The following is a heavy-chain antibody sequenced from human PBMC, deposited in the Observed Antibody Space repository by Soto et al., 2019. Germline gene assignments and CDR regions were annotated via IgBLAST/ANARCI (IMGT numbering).Heavy chain of an antibody. CDR1: GDSVSSNSAA. V-gene: IGHV6-1*01. D-gene: IGHD6-25*01. CDR2: TYYRSKWYN. J-gene: IGHJ5*02. Sequence: SQTLSLTCAISGDSVSSNSAAWNWIRQSPSRGLEWLGRTYYRSKWYNDYAVSVKSRITINPDTSKNQFSLTLKSVTAADTAVYYCARNESGNGWLDPWGRGSLVTVSS. CDR3: ARNESGNGWLDP.